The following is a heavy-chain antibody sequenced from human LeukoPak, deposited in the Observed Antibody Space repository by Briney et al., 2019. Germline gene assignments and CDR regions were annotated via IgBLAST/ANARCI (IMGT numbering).Heavy chain of an antibody. CDR2: ISAYNGNT. V-gene: IGHV1-18*01. J-gene: IGHJ4*02. Sequence: GASVKVSCKASGYTFTSYGISWVRQAPGQGLEWMGWISAYNGNTNYAQKLQGRVTMTTDTSTSTAYMELRSLRSDDTAVYYCARFCGGDCYTLFDYWCQGTLVTVSS. D-gene: IGHD2-21*02. CDR3: ARFCGGDCYTLFDY. CDR1: GYTFTSYG.